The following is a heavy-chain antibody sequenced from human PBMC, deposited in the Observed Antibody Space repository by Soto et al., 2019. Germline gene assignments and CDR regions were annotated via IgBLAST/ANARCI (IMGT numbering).Heavy chain of an antibody. CDR1: GFSFSRYN. D-gene: IGHD2-21*02. CDR3: ARGFVVVTAAYYFDY. Sequence: PGGSLRLSCAASGFSFSRYNMHWVRQAPGKGLEWVALISYDADNKYYADSVKGRFTISRDNSKNTLYLQMNSLRAEDTAVYYCARGFVVVTAAYYFDYWGQETLVTVSS. J-gene: IGHJ4*02. CDR2: ISYDADNK. V-gene: IGHV3-30*03.